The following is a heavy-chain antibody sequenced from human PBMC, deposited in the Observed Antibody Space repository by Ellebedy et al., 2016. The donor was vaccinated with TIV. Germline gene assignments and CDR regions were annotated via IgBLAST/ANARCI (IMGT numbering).Heavy chain of an antibody. J-gene: IGHJ3*02. CDR2: ISVYNGYT. CDR3: AKITRSLYRGGFDI. D-gene: IGHD3-10*01. Sequence: ASVKVSCXASGYSFINYAITWVRQAPGQGLEWMGWISVYNGYTSYAQTLQDRVTMTTDTSTSTAYMELRSLRSDDTAVYYCAKITRSLYRGGFDIWGQGTLVTVSS. CDR1: GYSFINYA. V-gene: IGHV1-18*01.